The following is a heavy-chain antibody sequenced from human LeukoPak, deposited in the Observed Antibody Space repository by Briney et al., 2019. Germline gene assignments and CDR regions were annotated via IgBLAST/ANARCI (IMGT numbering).Heavy chain of an antibody. D-gene: IGHD3-16*02. CDR3: ARGAYDYVWGSYRQTFDY. J-gene: IGHJ4*02. V-gene: IGHV4-34*01. CDR1: GGSFSGYY. Sequence: SETLSLTCAVYGGSFSGYYWSWIRQPPGKGLEWIGEINHSGSTNYNPSLKSRVTISVDTSKNQFSLKLSSVTAADTAVYYCARGAYDYVWGSYRQTFDYWGQGTLVTVS. CDR2: INHSGST.